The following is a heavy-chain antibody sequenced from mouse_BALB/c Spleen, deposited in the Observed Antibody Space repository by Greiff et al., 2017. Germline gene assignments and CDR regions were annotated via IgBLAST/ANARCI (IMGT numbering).Heavy chain of an antibody. CDR3: ARSPSLITTVVEFDY. CDR1: GDSITSGY. Sequence: EVKLQESGPSLVKPSQTLSLTCSVTGDSITSGYWNWIRKFPGNKLEYMGYISYSGSTYYNPSLKSRISITRDTSKNQYYLQLNSVTTEDTATYYCARSPSLITTVVEFDYWCQGTTLTVSS. J-gene: IGHJ2*01. V-gene: IGHV3-8*02. CDR2: ISYSGST. D-gene: IGHD1-1*01.